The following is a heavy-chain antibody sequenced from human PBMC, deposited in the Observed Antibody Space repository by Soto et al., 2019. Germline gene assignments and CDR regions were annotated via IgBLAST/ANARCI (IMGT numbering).Heavy chain of an antibody. D-gene: IGHD6-13*01. CDR1: GFTFSSYG. V-gene: IGHV3-48*02. CDR2: ISSGRVTT. J-gene: IGHJ4*02. CDR3: ARGGAGRPDY. Sequence: EVQLGNSGGGLVQPGGSLRLSCVASGFTFSSYGMNWVRQAPGKGLEWVSYISSGRVTTNYADSVKGRFTISRDNAKSSLYLQLNSLRDDDTAVYYCARGGAGRPDYWGQGTQVIVSS.